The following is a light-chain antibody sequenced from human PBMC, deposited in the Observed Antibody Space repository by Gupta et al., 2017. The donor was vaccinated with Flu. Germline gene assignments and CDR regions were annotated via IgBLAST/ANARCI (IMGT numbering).Light chain of an antibody. CDR1: SSNIGSNT. CDR2: RNN. J-gene: IGLJ3*02. CDR3: AACDDSLICLV. Sequence: QSVLTQPPSASGTPGQRVTISCSGSSSNIGSNTVNWYQQLPGTAPKLLIYRNNQRPSGVPVRFSGSNSGPSASLTIXGXQAEDEXDYYCAACDDSLICLVFGGGTNLTVL. V-gene: IGLV1-44*01.